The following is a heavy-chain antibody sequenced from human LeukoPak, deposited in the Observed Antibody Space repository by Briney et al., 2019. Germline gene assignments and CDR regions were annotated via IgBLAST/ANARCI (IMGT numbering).Heavy chain of an antibody. CDR3: ARNQQLVPFDY. J-gene: IGHJ4*02. CDR2: IGSSSSYI. CDR1: GFTFSSYS. Sequence: GGSLRLSCAASGFTFSSYSMNWVRQAPGKGLEWVSSIGSSSSYIYYADSVRGRFTISRDNAKNSLYLQMNSLRAEDTAVYYCARNQQLVPFDYWGQGTLVTVPS. V-gene: IGHV3-21*01. D-gene: IGHD6-13*01.